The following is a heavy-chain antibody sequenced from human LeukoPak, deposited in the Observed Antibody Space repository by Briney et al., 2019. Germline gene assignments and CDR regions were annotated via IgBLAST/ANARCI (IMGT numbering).Heavy chain of an antibody. Sequence: SETLSLTCTVSGGSVSSGSYYWSWIRQPPGKGLEWIGYIYYSGSTNYNPSLKSRVTISVDTSKNQFSLKLSSVTAADTAVYYCAREFEPIFGVSYYGMDVWGQGTTVTVSS. CDR2: IYYSGST. J-gene: IGHJ6*02. CDR1: GGSVSSGSYY. D-gene: IGHD3-3*01. V-gene: IGHV4-61*01. CDR3: AREFEPIFGVSYYGMDV.